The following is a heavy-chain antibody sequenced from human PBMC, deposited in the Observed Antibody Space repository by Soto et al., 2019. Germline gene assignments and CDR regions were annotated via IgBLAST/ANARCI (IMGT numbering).Heavy chain of an antibody. CDR1: GFTFSSYA. J-gene: IGHJ4*02. D-gene: IGHD1-26*01. CDR3: AKDRQIVGAMVYFDY. Sequence: GGSLRLSCAASGFTFSSYAMSWVRQAPGKGLEWVSAISGSGGSTYYADSVKGRFTISRDNSKNTLYLQMNSLRAEDPAVYYCAKDRQIVGAMVYFDYWGQGTLVTVSS. V-gene: IGHV3-23*01. CDR2: ISGSGGST.